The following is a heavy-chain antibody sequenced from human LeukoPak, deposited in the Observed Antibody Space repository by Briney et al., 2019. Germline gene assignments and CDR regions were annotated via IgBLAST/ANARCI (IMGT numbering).Heavy chain of an antibody. CDR2: ISSSSSYI. CDR3: ARDGSADEPDYYDYYMDV. J-gene: IGHJ6*03. CDR1: GFSFSTYT. Sequence: GGSLRLSCAASGFSFSTYTVTWVRQAPGKGLEWVASISSSSSYINYADSVKGRFTIPRDNAKNSLYLQMNSLRAEDTAVYYCARDGSADEPDYYDYYMDVWGKGTTVTVSS. D-gene: IGHD3-16*01. V-gene: IGHV3-21*01.